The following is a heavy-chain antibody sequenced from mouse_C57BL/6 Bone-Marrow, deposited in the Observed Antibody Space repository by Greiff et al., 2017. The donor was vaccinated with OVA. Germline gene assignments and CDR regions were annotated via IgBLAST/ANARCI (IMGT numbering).Heavy chain of an antibody. CDR1: GFNIKDDY. CDR2: IDPENGDT. V-gene: IGHV14-4*01. CDR3: TLIDDGYYWYFDV. J-gene: IGHJ1*03. Sequence: PLQQSGAELVRPGASVKLSCTASGFNIKDDYMHWVKQRPEQGLEWIGWIDPENGDTEYASKFQGKATITADTSSNTAYLQLSSLTSEDTAVYYCTLIDDGYYWYFDVWGTGTTVTVSS. D-gene: IGHD2-3*01.